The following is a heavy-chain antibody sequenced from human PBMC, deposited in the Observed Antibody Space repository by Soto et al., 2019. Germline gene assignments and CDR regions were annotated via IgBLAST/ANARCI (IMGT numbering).Heavy chain of an antibody. V-gene: IGHV1-69*02. CDR2: IIPILGIA. Sequence: SVKVSCKASGGTFSSYTISWVRQAPGQELEWMGRIIPILGIANYAQKFQGRVTITADKSTSTAYMELSSLRSEDTAVYYCARAPNYYGSGSYYYYGMDVWGQGTTVTVSS. CDR3: ARAPNYYGSGSYYYYGMDV. CDR1: GGTFSSYT. J-gene: IGHJ6*02. D-gene: IGHD3-10*01.